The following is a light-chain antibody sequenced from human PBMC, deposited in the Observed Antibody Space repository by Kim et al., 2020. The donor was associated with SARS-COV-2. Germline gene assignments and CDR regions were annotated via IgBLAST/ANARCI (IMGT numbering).Light chain of an antibody. V-gene: IGKV3-20*01. J-gene: IGKJ1*01. CDR3: QQYGSSPVT. CDR2: GAS. Sequence: EIVLTQSPGTLSLSPGERATLSCRASQSVSSSYLAWYQQKPGQAPRLLIYGASSRATGIPDRFSGSGSGTDFTLTISRLEPDDFAIYYCQQYGSSPVTFGQGTKVDIK. CDR1: QSVSSSY.